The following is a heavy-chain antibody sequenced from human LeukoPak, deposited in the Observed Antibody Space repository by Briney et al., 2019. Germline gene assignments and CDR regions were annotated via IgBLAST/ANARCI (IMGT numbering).Heavy chain of an antibody. CDR1: GFTFSNYA. Sequence: GASLRLSCAASGFTFSNYAMSWVRQAPGKGLEWVSAITGSGGTTWYADSVKGHFTISRDNSKNTLYLQMNSLGADDTAVYYCAKWGDCDGLTGYYDSDCWGQGTLVTVSS. CDR2: ITGSGGTT. D-gene: IGHD3-9*01. CDR3: AKWGDCDGLTGYYDSDC. V-gene: IGHV3-23*01. J-gene: IGHJ4*02.